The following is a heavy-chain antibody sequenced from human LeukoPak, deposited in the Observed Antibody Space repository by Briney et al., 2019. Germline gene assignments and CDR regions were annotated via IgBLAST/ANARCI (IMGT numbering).Heavy chain of an antibody. CDR3: VRGLPRPGYSGHVCLDF. CDR1: GFNFSSYA. Sequence: GGSLRLSCAASGFNFSSYAMHWVRQAPGKGLEWVAVTSSAGSNKFYADSVKGRFTVSRDDSRNTLYLQMHSLRIEDTAVYYCVRGLPRPGYSGHVCLDFWGQGTLVTVSS. V-gene: IGHV3-30-3*01. D-gene: IGHD5-12*01. J-gene: IGHJ4*02. CDR2: TSSAGSNK.